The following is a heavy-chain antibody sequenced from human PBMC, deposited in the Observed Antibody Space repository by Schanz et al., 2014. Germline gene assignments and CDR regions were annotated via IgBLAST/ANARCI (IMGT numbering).Heavy chain of an antibody. CDR2: IGSSSTTM. D-gene: IGHD3-9*01. CDR1: GFTFSNAW. Sequence: EVQLVESGGGLVQPGGSLRLSCAASGFTFSNAWMNWVRQAPGRGLEWISYIGSSSTTMYYADSVKGRFTISRDNAKNSLYLQMNSLRDEDTAVYYCARDHPHRGVTGYYNDVWGQGTSVTVSS. V-gene: IGHV3-48*02. J-gene: IGHJ6*02. CDR3: ARDHPHRGVTGYYNDV.